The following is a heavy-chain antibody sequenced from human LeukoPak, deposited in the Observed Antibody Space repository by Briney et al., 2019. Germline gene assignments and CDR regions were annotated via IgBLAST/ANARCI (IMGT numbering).Heavy chain of an antibody. J-gene: IGHJ4*02. CDR2: INHSGST. CDR3: ARQYSGSSDY. V-gene: IGHV4-34*01. D-gene: IGHD1-26*01. Sequence: SETLSLTCAVYGGSFSGYYWGWIRQPPGKGLEWIGEINHSGSTNYNPSLKSRVTISVDTSKNQFSLKLSSVTAADTAVYYCARQYSGSSDYWGQGTLVTVSP. CDR1: GGSFSGYY.